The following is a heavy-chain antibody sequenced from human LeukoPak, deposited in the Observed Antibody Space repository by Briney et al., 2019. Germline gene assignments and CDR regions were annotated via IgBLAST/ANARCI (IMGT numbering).Heavy chain of an antibody. CDR2: ITGAGEVT. J-gene: IGHJ3*02. V-gene: IGHV3-23*01. CDR1: GFTFTSSS. Sequence: GGPLRLSCAASGFTFTSSSMTWVRQAPGKGLEWVSTITGAGEVTYYAASVRGRFTISRDYSKNALYLQMNSLRAEDTALYYCAKDLPAVAYLHGAFDIWGQGTMVTVSS. D-gene: IGHD6-19*01. CDR3: AKDLPAVAYLHGAFDI.